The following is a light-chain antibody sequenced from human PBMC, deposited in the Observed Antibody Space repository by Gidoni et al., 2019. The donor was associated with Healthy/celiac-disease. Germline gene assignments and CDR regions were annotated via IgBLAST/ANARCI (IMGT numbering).Light chain of an antibody. Sequence: DIKMPQSPSSRSASVGDRVTITCRASQSISSYLNWYQQKPGKAPKLLIYAASSLQSGVPSRFSGSGSGTDFPLTISSLQPEDCATSYCQPSYSTPRTFGQGTKVEIK. CDR3: QPSYSTPRT. CDR2: AAS. V-gene: IGKV1-39*01. J-gene: IGKJ1*01. CDR1: QSISSY.